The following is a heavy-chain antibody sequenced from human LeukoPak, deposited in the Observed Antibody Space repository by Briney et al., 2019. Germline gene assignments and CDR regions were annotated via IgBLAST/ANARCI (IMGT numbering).Heavy chain of an antibody. J-gene: IGHJ4*02. D-gene: IGHD3-16*02. V-gene: IGHV3-30-3*01. CDR2: ISDDGSNK. CDR1: GFTFTGYA. Sequence: ERSLRLSCAASGFTFTGYAMHWVRQAPGKGLEWVAVISDDGSNKYYADSVKGRFTISRDNAKNSLYLQMNSLRAEDTAVYYCARLYSYDSLDYWGQGTLVTVSS. CDR3: ARLYSYDSLDY.